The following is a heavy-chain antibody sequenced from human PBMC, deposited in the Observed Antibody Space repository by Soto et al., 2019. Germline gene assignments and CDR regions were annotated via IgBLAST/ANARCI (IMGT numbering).Heavy chain of an antibody. CDR3: ATNTYSTAPKIDY. J-gene: IGHJ4*02. Sequence: ASVKVSCKASGYTFTSYYMHWVRQAPGQGLEWMGIINPSGGSTSYAQKFQGRVTMTRDTSTSTVHMELSSLRSEDTAVYYCATNTYSTAPKIDYWGQGTLVTVSS. CDR1: GYTFTSYY. D-gene: IGHD4-4*01. CDR2: INPSGGST. V-gene: IGHV1-46*01.